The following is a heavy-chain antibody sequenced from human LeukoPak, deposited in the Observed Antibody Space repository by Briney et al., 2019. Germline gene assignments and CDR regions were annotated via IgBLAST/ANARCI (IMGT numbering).Heavy chain of an antibody. CDR2: IYYSGST. J-gene: IGHJ4*02. Sequence: SETLSLTCTVSGGSVSSGSYYWSWIRQPPGKGLEWIGYIYYSGSTNYNPSLKSRVTISADTSKNQFSLKLSSVTAADTAVYYCARVGGYSYGALGHWGQGTLVTVSS. CDR3: ARVGGYSYGALGH. D-gene: IGHD5-18*01. V-gene: IGHV4-61*01. CDR1: GGSVSSGSYY.